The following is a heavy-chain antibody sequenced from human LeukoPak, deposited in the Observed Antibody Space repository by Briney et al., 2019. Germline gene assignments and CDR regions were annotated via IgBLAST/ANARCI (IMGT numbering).Heavy chain of an antibody. V-gene: IGHV3-69-1*01. Sequence: GGSLRLSCAASGFTFSDNWMHWVRQAPGKGLEWVSTLGGATISYADSVKGRFTISGDGSKSTLDLQMDSLRAEDTAVYYCAKANILWWPDYIDYWGQGTLVTVSS. J-gene: IGHJ4*02. D-gene: IGHD2-21*01. CDR3: AKANILWWPDYIDY. CDR1: GFTFSDNW. CDR2: TLGGATI.